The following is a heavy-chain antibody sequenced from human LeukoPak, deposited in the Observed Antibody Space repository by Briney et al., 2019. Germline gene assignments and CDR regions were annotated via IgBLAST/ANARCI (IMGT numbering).Heavy chain of an antibody. V-gene: IGHV3-21*01. CDR2: ISSSSSYI. D-gene: IGHD3-9*01. Sequence: PGGSLRLSCAASGFTVSSNYMSWVRQAPGKGLEWVSSISSSSSYIYYADSVKGRFTISRDNAKNSLYLQMNSLRAEDTAVYYCARTPEEPYYDILTGYRGGAFDIWGQGTMVTVSS. J-gene: IGHJ3*02. CDR3: ARTPEEPYYDILTGYRGGAFDI. CDR1: GFTVSSNY.